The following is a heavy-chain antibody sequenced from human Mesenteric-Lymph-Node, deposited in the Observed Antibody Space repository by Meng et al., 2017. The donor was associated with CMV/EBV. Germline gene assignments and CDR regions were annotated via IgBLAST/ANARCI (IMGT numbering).Heavy chain of an antibody. CDR2: INPNSGGT. CDR1: GYIFTGYY. J-gene: IGHJ6*02. CDR3: ARVGDGSGSYYTDHGLDV. Sequence: ASVKVSCKASGYIFTGYYMHWVRQAPGQGLEWMGWINPNSGGTNHAQQFQGRVTMTRDTSISTAYMELSRLTSDDTAVYYCARVGDGSGSYYTDHGLDVWGQGTTVTVSS. D-gene: IGHD3-10*01. V-gene: IGHV1-2*02.